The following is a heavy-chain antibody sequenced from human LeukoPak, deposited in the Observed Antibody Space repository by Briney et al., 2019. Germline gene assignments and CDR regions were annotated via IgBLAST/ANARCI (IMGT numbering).Heavy chain of an antibody. CDR1: GGSVNTYY. CDR2: ISTSGST. J-gene: IGHJ4*02. CDR3: AREATIVGATII. D-gene: IGHD1-26*01. V-gene: IGHV4-4*07. Sequence: SETLSLTCTVSGGSVNTYYRSWIRQSAGKGLEWIGHISTSGSTTYNPSLKSRVTMSVDTSKNQFSRKLSSVTAADTAVYYCAREATIVGATIIWGQGTLVTVSS.